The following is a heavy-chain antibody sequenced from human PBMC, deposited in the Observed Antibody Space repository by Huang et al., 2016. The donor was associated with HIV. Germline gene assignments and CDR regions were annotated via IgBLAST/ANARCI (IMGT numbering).Heavy chain of an antibody. J-gene: IGHJ4*02. CDR3: AHSAFGTSGYYFRTHFDY. CDR2: IYSDDDK. Sequence: QITLKESGPMLVKPTQTLTLTCTFSGFSLSTSEVGVGWIRQPPGKALEWLALIYSDDDKRYRPSLKSRLTITKDTSRNQVVLTMTNMDPVDTGTYYCAHSAFGTSGYYFRTHFDYWGQGALVTVSS. D-gene: IGHD3-22*01. CDR1: GFSLSTSEVG. V-gene: IGHV2-5*02.